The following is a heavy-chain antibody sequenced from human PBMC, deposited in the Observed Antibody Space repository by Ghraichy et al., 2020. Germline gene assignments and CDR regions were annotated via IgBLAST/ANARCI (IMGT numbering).Heavy chain of an antibody. D-gene: IGHD3-22*01. V-gene: IGHV4-34*01. CDR3: ARVSYYYSSGYLILRRLPYSVAY. J-gene: IGHJ4*02. Sequence: SETLSLTCAVDGGSFSGYYWSWIRQPPGKGLEWIGEINHSGSTNYNPSLKSRVTISVDTSKNQFSLKLSSVTAADTAVYYCARVSYYYSSGYLILRRLPYSVAYSGPGTLFTFSS. CDR1: GGSFSGYY. CDR2: INHSGST.